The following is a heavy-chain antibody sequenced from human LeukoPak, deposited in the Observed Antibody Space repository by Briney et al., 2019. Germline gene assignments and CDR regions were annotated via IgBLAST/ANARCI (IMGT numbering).Heavy chain of an antibody. J-gene: IGHJ5*02. Sequence: ASVKVSCKASGYTFTSYAMHWVRQAPGQRLGWMGWINAGNGNTKYSQEFQGRVTITRDTSASTAYMELSSLRSEDMAVYYCARGPVLLWFGDQNWFDPWGQGTLVTVSS. V-gene: IGHV1-3*03. CDR1: GYTFTSYA. CDR3: ARGPVLLWFGDQNWFDP. CDR2: INAGNGNT. D-gene: IGHD3-10*01.